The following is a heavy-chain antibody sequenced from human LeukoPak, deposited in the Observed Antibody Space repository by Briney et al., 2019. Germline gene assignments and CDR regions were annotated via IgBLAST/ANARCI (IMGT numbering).Heavy chain of an antibody. V-gene: IGHV4-59*08. CDR2: IYYSGST. J-gene: IGHJ3*02. Sequence: SETVSLTCTVSGGSISGYYWSWIRQPPGKGLEWIGYIYYSGSTNYNPSLKSRVTISVDTSKNQFSLKLSSVTAADTAVYYCARRIQLWRPDDAFDIWGQGTMLTVSS. CDR3: ARRIQLWRPDDAFDI. CDR1: GGSISGYY. D-gene: IGHD5-18*01.